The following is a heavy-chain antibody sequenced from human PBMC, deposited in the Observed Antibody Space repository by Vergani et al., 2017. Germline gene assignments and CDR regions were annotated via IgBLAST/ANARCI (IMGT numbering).Heavy chain of an antibody. J-gene: IGHJ5*02. D-gene: IGHD2-2*02. CDR2: TIPIFGTA. V-gene: IGHV1-69*14. CDR1: GGTFSSYA. CDR3: ARDLGKVPAAINWFDP. Sequence: QVQLVQSGAEVKKPGSSVKVSCKASGGTFSSYAISWVRQAPGQGLEWMGRTIPIFGTANYAQKFQGRVTITADKSTSTAYMELSSLRSEDTAVYYCARDLGKVPAAINWFDPWGQGTLVTVSS.